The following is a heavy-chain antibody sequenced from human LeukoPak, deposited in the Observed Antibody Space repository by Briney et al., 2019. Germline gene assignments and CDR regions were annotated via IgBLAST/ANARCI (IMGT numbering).Heavy chain of an antibody. J-gene: IGHJ4*02. D-gene: IGHD5-24*01. Sequence: GGSLRLSCAASGFTFSSYGMHWVRQAPGKGLEWVAVIWYDGSNKYYADSVKGRFTISRDNSKNTLYLQMNSLRAEDTAVYYCVRAGWLPTRGDFDYWGQGTLVTVSS. CDR1: GFTFSSYG. V-gene: IGHV3-33*01. CDR2: IWYDGSNK. CDR3: VRAGWLPTRGDFDY.